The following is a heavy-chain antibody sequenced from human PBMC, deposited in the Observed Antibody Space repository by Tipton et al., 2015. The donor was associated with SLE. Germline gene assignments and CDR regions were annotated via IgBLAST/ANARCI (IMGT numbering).Heavy chain of an antibody. CDR2: IYYSGST. CDR3: ARAEYSFDS. V-gene: IGHV4-39*07. CDR1: GGSISSRSYY. Sequence: TLSLTCSVSGGSISSRSYYWGWIRQPPGMGLEWIGSIYYSGSTFHNPSLKSRLTISVDTSKNQFSLKLSSVTAADTAVYYCARAEYSFDSWGQGTLVTVSS. D-gene: IGHD3-10*01. J-gene: IGHJ4*02.